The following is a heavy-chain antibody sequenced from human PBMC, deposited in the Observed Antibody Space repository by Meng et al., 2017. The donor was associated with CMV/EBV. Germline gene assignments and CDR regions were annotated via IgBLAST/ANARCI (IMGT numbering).Heavy chain of an antibody. D-gene: IGHD4-23*01. CDR1: GGSTSSSSYY. CDR2: IYYSGST. J-gene: IGHJ4*02. V-gene: IGHV4-39*07. Sequence: QLQQQESGPGLVKRSENLSLTCSGSGGSTSSSSYYWGWIRQPPGKGLEWIGSIYYSGSTYYNPSLKSRVTISVDTSKNQFSLKLSSVTAADTAVYYCARDPSLRWIDYWGQGTLVTVSS. CDR3: ARDPSLRWIDY.